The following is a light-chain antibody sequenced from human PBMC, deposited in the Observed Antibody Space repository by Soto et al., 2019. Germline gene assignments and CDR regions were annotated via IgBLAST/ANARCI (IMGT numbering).Light chain of an antibody. J-gene: IGLJ1*01. CDR1: SSDVGGYSY. Sequence: QSALTQPPSASGSPGQSVTISCTGTSSDVGGYSYVSWYQQHPGKAPKLMIYEVTKRPSGVPARFSGSKSGNTASLTVSGLQAEDEADYYCCSFAGSNNYVFGTGTKLTVL. CDR3: CSFAGSNNYV. V-gene: IGLV2-8*01. CDR2: EVT.